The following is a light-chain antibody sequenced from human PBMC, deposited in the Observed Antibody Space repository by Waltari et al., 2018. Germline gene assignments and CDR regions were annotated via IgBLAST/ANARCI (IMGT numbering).Light chain of an antibody. CDR1: QGITRW. J-gene: IGKJ4*01. Sequence: DIQGHQSPSSLSTSVGDRVTITCRASQGITRWLAWYQQKPEEAPKSLIYATSSLQSGVPSRFSGSGSGTDYTLTINNLQPEDFATYYCQQYNSFPLTFGGGTKVEIK. V-gene: IGKV1D-16*01. CDR2: ATS. CDR3: QQYNSFPLT.